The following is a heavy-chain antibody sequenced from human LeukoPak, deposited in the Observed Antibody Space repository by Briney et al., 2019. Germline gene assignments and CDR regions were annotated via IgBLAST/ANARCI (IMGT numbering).Heavy chain of an antibody. D-gene: IGHD3-10*01. J-gene: IGHJ3*02. CDR1: GGSISSGGYS. Sequence: SQTLSLTCAVSGGSISSGGYSWSWIRQPPGKGLEWIGYIYHSGSTYYNPSLKSRVTISVDRSKNQFSLKLSSVTAADTAVYYCARVPYYYGSGSFDIWGQGTMVTVSS. CDR2: IYHSGST. CDR3: ARVPYYYGSGSFDI. V-gene: IGHV4-30-2*01.